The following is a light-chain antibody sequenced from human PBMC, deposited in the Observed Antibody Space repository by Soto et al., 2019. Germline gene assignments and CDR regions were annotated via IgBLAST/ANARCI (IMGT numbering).Light chain of an antibody. CDR1: SSDVGGYNY. CDR2: EVT. V-gene: IGLV2-14*01. Sequence: ALTQPASVSGSPGQSITISCTGTSSDVGGYNYVSWYQQYPGKAPKVMIYEVTNRPSGVSNRFSGSKSGNTASLTISGLQAEDEADYYCSSYTSSNTLIFGGGTKLTVL. J-gene: IGLJ2*01. CDR3: SSYTSSNTLI.